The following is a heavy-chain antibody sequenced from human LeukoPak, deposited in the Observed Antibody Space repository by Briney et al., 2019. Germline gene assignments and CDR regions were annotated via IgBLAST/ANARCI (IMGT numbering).Heavy chain of an antibody. Sequence: SETLSLTCPVSGYSISSAYYWGWIRQPPGKELEWIGIIHYSGSTSYNPSLKSRVTISGDTSKNQFSLKLSSVTAADTAVYYCARAVGSGSFQTYYYYMDVWGKGTTVTISS. CDR2: IHYSGST. CDR1: GYSISSAYY. CDR3: ARAVGSGSFQTYYYYMDV. V-gene: IGHV4-38-2*02. D-gene: IGHD3-10*01. J-gene: IGHJ6*03.